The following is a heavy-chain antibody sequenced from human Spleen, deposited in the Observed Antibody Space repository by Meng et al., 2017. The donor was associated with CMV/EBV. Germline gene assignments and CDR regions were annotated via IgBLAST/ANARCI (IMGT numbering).Heavy chain of an antibody. CDR1: SSGGYY. J-gene: IGHJ5*02. Sequence: SSGGYYWSWIRQHPGKGLEWIGYIYYSGSTYYNPSLKSRVTISVDTSKNQFSLKLSSVTAADTAVYYCARKRYCSSTSCQGVRWFDPWGQGTLVTVSS. CDR3: ARKRYCSSTSCQGVRWFDP. V-gene: IGHV4-31*02. CDR2: IYYSGST. D-gene: IGHD2-2*01.